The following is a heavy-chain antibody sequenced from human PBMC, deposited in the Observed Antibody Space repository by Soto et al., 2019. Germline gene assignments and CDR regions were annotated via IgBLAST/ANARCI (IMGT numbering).Heavy chain of an antibody. Sequence: QVQLVQSGAEVKIPGASVKVSCKASGYTFSTYGVSWARQAPGQGLEWMGWINPYNANTNYVQNLQGRVTMTTDTSTSTAYMELRSLRSDDTAVSYCARAEKWVTGNMGGYWGQGTLVTVYS. CDR3: ARAEKWVTGNMGGY. J-gene: IGHJ4*02. V-gene: IGHV1-18*04. D-gene: IGHD1-20*01. CDR2: INPYNANT. CDR1: GYTFSTYG.